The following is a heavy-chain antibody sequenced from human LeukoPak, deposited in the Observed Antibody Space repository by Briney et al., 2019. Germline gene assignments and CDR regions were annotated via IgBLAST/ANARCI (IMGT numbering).Heavy chain of an antibody. D-gene: IGHD6-13*01. CDR3: ARDDTSGKQQPKNWFDP. CDR2: INPNSGGT. CDR1: GYTFTAYY. Sequence: GASVKVSCKASGYTFTAYYMHWVRQAPGQGLEWMGWINPNSGGTNYAQKFQGRVAMTRDTSISTAYMKLSRLRSDDTAVYYCARDDTSGKQQPKNWFDPWGQGTLVTVSS. V-gene: IGHV1-2*02. J-gene: IGHJ5*02.